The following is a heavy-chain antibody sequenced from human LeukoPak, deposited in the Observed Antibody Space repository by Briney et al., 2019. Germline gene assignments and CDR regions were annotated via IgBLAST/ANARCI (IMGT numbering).Heavy chain of an antibody. V-gene: IGHV4-59*02. CDR3: ARGTHYNDSSGFFSLDY. Sequence: SETLSLTCTVSGGSVNTYYWNWIRQPPGKGLEWIACIYYSGRTNYNPSLQSRVTISVDTSKNQFSLKLTSVTAADTALYYCARGTHYNDSSGFFSLDYWGQGTLVTVSS. J-gene: IGHJ4*02. CDR1: GGSVNTYY. CDR2: IYYSGRT. D-gene: IGHD3-22*01.